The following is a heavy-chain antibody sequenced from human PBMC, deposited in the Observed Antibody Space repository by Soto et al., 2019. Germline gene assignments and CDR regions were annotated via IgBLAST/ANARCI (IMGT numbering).Heavy chain of an antibody. D-gene: IGHD3-16*02. J-gene: IGHJ6*02. Sequence: ASVKVSCKASGYTFTSYGISWVRQTPGQGLEWMGWISAYNGNTNYAQKLQGRVTMTTDTSTSTAYMELRSLRSDDTAVYYCAGAFGGVIPGDVWGQGTTVTVSS. V-gene: IGHV1-18*01. CDR3: AGAFGGVIPGDV. CDR2: ISAYNGNT. CDR1: GYTFTSYG.